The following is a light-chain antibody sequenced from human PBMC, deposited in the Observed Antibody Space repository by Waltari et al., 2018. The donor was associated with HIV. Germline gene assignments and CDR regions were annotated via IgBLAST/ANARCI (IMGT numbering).Light chain of an antibody. J-gene: IGKJ3*01. CDR1: QDISNS. Sequence: DIQMTQSPSSVSGSVGDRVTINCRASQDISNSLAWYQQRPGKAPKLLIYSASNLQTGVPSRFIGSGSGTDFTLTISSLQPEDFATYYCQQASFFPLTFGPGTKVEVK. V-gene: IGKV1-12*01. CDR3: QQASFFPLT. CDR2: SAS.